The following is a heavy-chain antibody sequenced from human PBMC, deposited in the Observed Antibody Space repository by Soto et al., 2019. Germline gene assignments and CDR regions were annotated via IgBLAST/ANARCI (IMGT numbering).Heavy chain of an antibody. D-gene: IGHD3-3*01. V-gene: IGHV1-18*01. CDR2: ISAYNGNT. CDR1: GYTFTSYG. J-gene: IGHJ4*02. Sequence: GASVKVSCKASGYTFTSYGISWVRQAPGQGLEWMGWISAYNGNTNYAPKLQGRVTMTTDTSTSTAYMELRSLRSDDTAVYYCARDSTITIFGVVISDPIDYWGQGTLVTVSS. CDR3: ARDSTITIFGVVISDPIDY.